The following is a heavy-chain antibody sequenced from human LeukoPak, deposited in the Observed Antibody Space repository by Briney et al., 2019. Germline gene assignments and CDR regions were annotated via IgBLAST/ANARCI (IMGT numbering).Heavy chain of an antibody. Sequence: SGTLSLTCAVSGGSISSSNWWSWVRQPPGKGLEWIGEIYHSGSTNYNPSLKSRVTISVDTSKNQFSLKLSSVTAADTAVYYCARHQRWDYYYMDVWGKGTTVTVSS. J-gene: IGHJ6*03. CDR1: GGSISSSNW. CDR2: IYHSGST. D-gene: IGHD2-2*01. CDR3: ARHQRWDYYYMDV. V-gene: IGHV4-4*02.